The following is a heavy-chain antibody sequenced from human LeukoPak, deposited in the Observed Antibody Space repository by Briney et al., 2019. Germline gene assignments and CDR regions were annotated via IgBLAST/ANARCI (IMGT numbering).Heavy chain of an antibody. D-gene: IGHD2-21*02. CDR3: ARAKGDLIDY. CDR2: MWHDGSNK. J-gene: IGHJ4*02. Sequence: GGSLRLSCTASGFNLSVYGMHWVRQAPGKGLEWVAVMWHDGSNKHYADSVKGRCTMSRDKSKNTLYLEMNSLGGEDTAVYYCARAKGDLIDYWGQGTMVIVSS. V-gene: IGHV3-33*01. CDR1: GFNLSVYG.